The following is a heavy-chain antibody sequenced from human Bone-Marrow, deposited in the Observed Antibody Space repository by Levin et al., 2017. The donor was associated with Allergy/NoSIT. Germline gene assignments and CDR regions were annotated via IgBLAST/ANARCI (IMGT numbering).Heavy chain of an antibody. V-gene: IGHV3-30*18. CDR3: AKDKVQWLATLDYFDN. J-gene: IGHJ4*02. CDR1: GFTFSSYG. Sequence: GGSLRLSCAASGFTFSSYGMHWVRQAPGKGLECVAIISYDGGNKYYAHSVKGRFIISRDNSKNTLYLQMTSLRAEDTAVYYCAKDKVQWLATLDYFDNWGQGTMVTVSS. D-gene: IGHD6-19*01. CDR2: ISYDGGNK.